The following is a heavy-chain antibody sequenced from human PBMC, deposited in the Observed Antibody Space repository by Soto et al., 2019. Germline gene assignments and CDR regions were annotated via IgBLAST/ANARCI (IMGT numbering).Heavy chain of an antibody. CDR2: IYPGDSDT. D-gene: IGHD3-10*01. CDR1: GYSFTSYW. V-gene: IGHV5-51*01. Sequence: PGESLKISCKGSGYSFTSYWIGWVRQMPGKGLEWMGIIYPGDSDTRYSPSFQGQVTISADKSISTAYLQWSSLKASDTAMYYCARLSYYGSGSYYKIFDYWGQGTLVTVYS. J-gene: IGHJ4*02. CDR3: ARLSYYGSGSYYKIFDY.